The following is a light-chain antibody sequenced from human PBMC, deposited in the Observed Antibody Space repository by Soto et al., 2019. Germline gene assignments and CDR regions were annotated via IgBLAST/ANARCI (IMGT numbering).Light chain of an antibody. CDR1: QSVSSN. CDR2: GAS. J-gene: IGKJ4*01. CDR3: QQYNNLPLT. V-gene: IGKV3-15*01. Sequence: EIVMTQSPATLSVSPGERATLSCRASQSVSSNLAWYQQKPGQDPMLLIYGASTRATGIPARFSGSGSGTEFTLTISSLQSEDFAVYYCQQYNNLPLTFGGGTKVEIK.